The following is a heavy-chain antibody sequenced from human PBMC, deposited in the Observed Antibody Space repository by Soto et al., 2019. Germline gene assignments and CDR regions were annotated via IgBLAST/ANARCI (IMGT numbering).Heavy chain of an antibody. V-gene: IGHV1-18*01. Sequence: QVQLVQSGAEVKTPGASVKVSCKTSGFTFTNYYINWVRQAPGQGLEVMGWISAYSGNTNYAQNLQGRVTMTTDTSASTAYLELRSLRSDDTAVYFCARGDTYYVNWYFDYWGQGTLVTVSS. CDR1: GFTFTNYY. CDR3: ARGDTYYVNWYFDY. CDR2: ISAYSGNT. J-gene: IGHJ4*02. D-gene: IGHD1-1*01.